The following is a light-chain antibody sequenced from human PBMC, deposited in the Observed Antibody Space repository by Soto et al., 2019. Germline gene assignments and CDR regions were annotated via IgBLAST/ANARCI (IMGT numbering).Light chain of an antibody. CDR2: DAF. Sequence: EIVLTQSPVTLSLSPGERATLSCRASQSVSSNLAWYQQKPGQAPRLLIYDAFNRATGIPARFIGSGSGTDFTLTISSLEPEDFAIYYCQQRTNWPWTFGQGTKVDIK. V-gene: IGKV3-11*01. CDR1: QSVSSN. CDR3: QQRTNWPWT. J-gene: IGKJ1*01.